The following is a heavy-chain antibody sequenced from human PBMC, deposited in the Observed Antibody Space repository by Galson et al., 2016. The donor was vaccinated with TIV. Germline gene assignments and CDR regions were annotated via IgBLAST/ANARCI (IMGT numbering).Heavy chain of an antibody. J-gene: IGHJ3*02. V-gene: IGHV4-39*01. CDR3: ARHREWELGAFDI. CDR2: SYYSGDT. CDR1: GGSLSSSTYY. Sequence: SETLSLTCTVSGGSLSSSTYYWGWIRQAPGKGLEWIGSSYYSGDTYYNPSLKSRLTVSVDTSKNHFSLKLKGVTATDTAVYYCARHREWELGAFDIWGQGTMVTVSS. D-gene: IGHD1-7*01.